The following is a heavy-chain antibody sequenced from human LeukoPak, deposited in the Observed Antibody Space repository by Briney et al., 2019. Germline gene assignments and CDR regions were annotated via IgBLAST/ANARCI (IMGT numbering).Heavy chain of an antibody. CDR2: ISYDGSNK. Sequence: GRSLRLSCAASGFTFSSHGMHWVRQAPGKGLEWVAVISYDGSNKYYADYVKGRFTISRDNSKNTLYLQMNSLRPEDTAVYYCAKDQGWNYAFDYWGQGTLVTVSS. D-gene: IGHD1-7*01. V-gene: IGHV3-30*18. CDR3: AKDQGWNYAFDY. J-gene: IGHJ4*02. CDR1: GFTFSSHG.